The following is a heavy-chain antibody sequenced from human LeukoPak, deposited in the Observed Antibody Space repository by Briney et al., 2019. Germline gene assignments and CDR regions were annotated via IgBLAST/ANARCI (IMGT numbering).Heavy chain of an antibody. V-gene: IGHV1-2*02. CDR1: GYTFTGYY. J-gene: IGHJ4*02. CDR2: MNPNSGGT. D-gene: IGHD3-22*01. CDR3: ARVTGYMIEDYFDY. Sequence: GASVKVSCKASGYTFTGYYMHWVRQAPGQGLEWMGWMNPNSGGTNYAQKFQGRVTMTRDTSISTAYMELSSLRSDDTAVYYCARVTGYMIEDYFDYWGQGTLVTVSS.